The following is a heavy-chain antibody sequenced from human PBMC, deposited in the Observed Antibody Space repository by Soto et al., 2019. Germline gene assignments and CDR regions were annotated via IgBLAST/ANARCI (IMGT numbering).Heavy chain of an antibody. CDR2: FSYGGST. CDR1: GCSISSYY. D-gene: IGHD3-10*01. Sequence: PSDALSHTSTPSGCSISSYYWSCIRQPPGKGLEWIGYFSYGGSTSYNPSLKSRVAISVDKSKNQFSLNLSSVTAADTAVYYCARVDYGPYFFDYWGQGILVTVS. CDR3: ARVDYGPYFFDY. J-gene: IGHJ4*02. V-gene: IGHV4-59*01.